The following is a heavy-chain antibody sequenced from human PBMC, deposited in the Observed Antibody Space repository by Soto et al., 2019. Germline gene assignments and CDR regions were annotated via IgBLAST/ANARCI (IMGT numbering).Heavy chain of an antibody. D-gene: IGHD5-12*01. Sequence: QVQLVQSGAEVKKPGSSVKVSCKASGGTFSSYAISWVRQAPGQGLEWMGGIIPIFGTANYAQKFQGRVTITADEATSTAYMELSSLRSEDTAVYYCARVTVEMATITYFDLWGRGTLVTVSS. J-gene: IGHJ2*01. CDR2: IIPIFGTA. V-gene: IGHV1-69*12. CDR1: GGTFSSYA. CDR3: ARVTVEMATITYFDL.